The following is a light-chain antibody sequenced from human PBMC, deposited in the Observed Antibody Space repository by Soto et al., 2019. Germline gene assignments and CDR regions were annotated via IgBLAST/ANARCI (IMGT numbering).Light chain of an antibody. CDR1: QSVSSN. CDR3: QQYNNWPS. CDR2: GAS. Sequence: EIVMTQSPATLSVSPGERATLSCRASQSVSSNLAWYQQKPGQAPRLLIYGASTRATGIPARFSGSGSGTEFTPTISSLQSEDFAVYYWQQYNNWPSFGKGTRLEIK. J-gene: IGKJ5*01. V-gene: IGKV3-15*01.